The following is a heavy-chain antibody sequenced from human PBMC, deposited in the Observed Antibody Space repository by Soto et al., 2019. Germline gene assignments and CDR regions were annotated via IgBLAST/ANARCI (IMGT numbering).Heavy chain of an antibody. V-gene: IGHV1-46*03. Sequence: ASVKVSCKASGYTFTSYYMLWVRQAPGQGLEWMGIINPSGGSTSYAQKFQGRVTMTRDTSTSTVYMELSSLRSEDTAVYYCARDPEYSSSWYMGTTPSESNWFDPWGQGTLVTVSS. J-gene: IGHJ5*02. D-gene: IGHD6-13*01. CDR2: INPSGGST. CDR3: ARDPEYSSSWYMGTTPSESNWFDP. CDR1: GYTFTSYY.